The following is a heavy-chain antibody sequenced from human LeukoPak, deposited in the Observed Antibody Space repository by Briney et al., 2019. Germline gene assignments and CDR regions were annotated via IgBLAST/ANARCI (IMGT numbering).Heavy chain of an antibody. CDR3: ARHRFGELSHFDY. J-gene: IGHJ4*02. V-gene: IGHV4-34*01. D-gene: IGHD3-10*01. CDR1: GGSFSGYY. CDR2: INHSGST. Sequence: SETLSLTCAVYGGSFSGYYWSWIRQPPGKGLEWIGEINHSGSTNYNPSLKSRVTISVGTSKSQFSLKLSSVTAADTAVYYCARHRFGELSHFDYWGQGILVTVSS.